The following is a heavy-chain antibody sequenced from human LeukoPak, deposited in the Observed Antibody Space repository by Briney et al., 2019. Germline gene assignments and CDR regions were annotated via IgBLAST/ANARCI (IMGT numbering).Heavy chain of an antibody. V-gene: IGHV3-21*01. CDR3: ARDLGGPDY. CDR1: GFTFSRYA. Sequence: GGSLRLSCATSGFTFSRYAMNWIRRAPGKGLEWVSFISSDTPNKNYADSAKGRFTISRDNAKNSVYLQLNSLRAEDTAMYYCARDLGGPDYWGQGTLVTVSS. CDR2: ISSDTPNK. D-gene: IGHD3-16*01. J-gene: IGHJ4*02.